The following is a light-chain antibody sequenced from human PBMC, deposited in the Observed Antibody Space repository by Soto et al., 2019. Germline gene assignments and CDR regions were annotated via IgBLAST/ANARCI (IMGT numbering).Light chain of an antibody. CDR2: EDN. V-gene: IGLV6-57*03. Sequence: FMLTQPHSVSESPGKTVTISCTRSSGSIASNYVQWYQQRPGSAPTTVIYEDNHRPSGVPDRFSGAIDSSSNSAFLTISVLKTDDEAYYYRQSDDSSNHRVFGGGTKLTVL. CDR3: QSDDSSNHRV. J-gene: IGLJ3*02. CDR1: SGSIASNY.